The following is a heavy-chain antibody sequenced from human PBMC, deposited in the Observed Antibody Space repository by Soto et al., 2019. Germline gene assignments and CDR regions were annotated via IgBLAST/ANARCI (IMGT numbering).Heavy chain of an antibody. CDR1: GFTVSSNY. Sequence: EVQLVESGGGLVQPGGSLRLSCAASGFTVSSNYMSWVRQAPGKGLEWVSVIYSGGSTYYADSVKGRFTISRDNSKHTLYLQMHSLRAEDTAVYYCERAYYYGSGSRTRYYFDYWGQGTLVTVSS. CDR3: ERAYYYGSGSRTRYYFDY. V-gene: IGHV3-66*01. CDR2: IYSGGST. D-gene: IGHD3-10*01. J-gene: IGHJ4*02.